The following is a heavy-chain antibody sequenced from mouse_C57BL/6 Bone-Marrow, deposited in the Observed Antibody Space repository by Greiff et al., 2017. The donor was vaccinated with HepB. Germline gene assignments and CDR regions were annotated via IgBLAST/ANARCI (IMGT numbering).Heavy chain of an antibody. CDR2: IWSGGST. CDR3: ARSITTGSWFAY. Sequence: VQLQQSGPGLVQPSQSLSITCTVPGFSLPSSGVHWVRQSPGKGLEWLGVIWSGGSTDCNAAFISRLSISKDNSKSQVVFKMNSLQADDTARYYCARSITTGSWFAYWGQGTLVTVSA. D-gene: IGHD1-1*01. J-gene: IGHJ3*01. V-gene: IGHV2-2*01. CDR1: GFSLPSSG.